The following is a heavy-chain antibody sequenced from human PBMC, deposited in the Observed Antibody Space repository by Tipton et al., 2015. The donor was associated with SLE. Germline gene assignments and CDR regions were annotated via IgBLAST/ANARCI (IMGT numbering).Heavy chain of an antibody. CDR3: AKDGGSSWYHWFDP. J-gene: IGHJ5*02. CDR2: IWYDGSNK. Sequence: SLRLSCAASGFTFSSYGMHWVRPAPGKGLEWVAVIWYDGSNKYYADSVKGRFTISSDNSKNTLYLQMNSLRAEDTAVYYCAKDGGSSWYHWFDPWGQGTLVTVSS. CDR1: GFTFSSYG. V-gene: IGHV3-33*06. D-gene: IGHD6-13*01.